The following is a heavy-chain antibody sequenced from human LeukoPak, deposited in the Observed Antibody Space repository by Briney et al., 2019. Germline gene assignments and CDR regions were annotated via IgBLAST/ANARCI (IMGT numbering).Heavy chain of an antibody. CDR3: ARAGCSSTSCQKYFDY. D-gene: IGHD2-2*01. CDR1: GGSXXXYY. V-gene: IGHV4-34*01. CDR2: INHSGST. Sequence: TXXVXGGSXXXYYWSWIRQPPGKGLEWIGEINHSGSTNYNPSLKSRVTISVDTSKNQFSLKLSSVTAADTAVYYCARAGCSSTSCQKYFDYWGQGTLVTVSS. J-gene: IGHJ4*02.